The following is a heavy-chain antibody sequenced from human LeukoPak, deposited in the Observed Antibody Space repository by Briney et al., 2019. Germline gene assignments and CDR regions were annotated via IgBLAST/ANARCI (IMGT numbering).Heavy chain of an antibody. J-gene: IGHJ4*02. CDR2: INTNTGNP. Sequence: ASVKVSCKASGYTFTNNFMHWVRQAPGQGLEWMGWINTNTGNPTYAQGFTGRFVFSLDTSVSTAYLQISSLKAEDTAVYYCVRDYDISGPQKNFFDYWGQGTLVTVSS. CDR1: GYTFTNNF. D-gene: IGHD3-22*01. V-gene: IGHV7-4-1*02. CDR3: VRDYDISGPQKNFFDY.